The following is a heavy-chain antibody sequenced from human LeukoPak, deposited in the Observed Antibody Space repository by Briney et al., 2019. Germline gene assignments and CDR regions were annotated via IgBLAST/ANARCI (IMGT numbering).Heavy chain of an antibody. Sequence: ASVKASCKASGYTFTGHYIQWVRQAPGQGLEWMGWINPSSGGTKYAQRFQGRVTITRDTSINTAYMEMTRLKSDDTAVYYCARDRLSLSSPGYYYYGMDVWGHGTKVTVSS. CDR1: GYTFTGHY. CDR2: INPSSGGT. D-gene: IGHD6-13*01. CDR3: ARDRLSLSSPGYYYYGMDV. V-gene: IGHV1-2*02. J-gene: IGHJ6*02.